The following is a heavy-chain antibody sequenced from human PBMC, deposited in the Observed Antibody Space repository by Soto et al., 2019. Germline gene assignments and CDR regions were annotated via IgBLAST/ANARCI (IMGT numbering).Heavy chain of an antibody. J-gene: IGHJ4*02. D-gene: IGHD6-13*01. V-gene: IGHV3-23*01. CDR2: ISGSGGST. CDR1: GFTFSSYA. Sequence: GGSLRLSCASSGFTFSSYAMSWVRQAPGKGLEWVSAISGSGGSTYYADSVKGRFTISRDNSKNTLYLQMNSLRAEDTAVYYCAKAPSAGKGGGYFDYWGQGTLVTVSS. CDR3: AKAPSAGKGGGYFDY.